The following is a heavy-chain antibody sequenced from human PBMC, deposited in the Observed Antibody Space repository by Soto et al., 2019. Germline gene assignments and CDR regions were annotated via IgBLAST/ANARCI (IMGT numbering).Heavy chain of an antibody. D-gene: IGHD6-6*01. CDR2: INSDGSST. Sequence: PGGSLRLSCASSGFTFSSYWMHWARQAPGKELVWVSRINSDGSSTSYADSVKGRFTISRDNAKNTLYLQMNSLRAEDTAVYYCARDYEYSSSLRYWGQGTLVTVSS. V-gene: IGHV3-74*01. CDR3: ARDYEYSSSLRY. CDR1: GFTFSSYW. J-gene: IGHJ4*02.